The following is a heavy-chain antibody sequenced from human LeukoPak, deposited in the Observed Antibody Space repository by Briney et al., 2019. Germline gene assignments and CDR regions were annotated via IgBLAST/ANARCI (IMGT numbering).Heavy chain of an antibody. Sequence: PSETLSLTCAVYGGSFSGYYWSWIRQPPEKGLEWIGEIGHSGNTNYNSSLKSRLTISVDTSKNQFSLQLSSVAAADTAVYYCARGTKDLVGITWYYYMDVWGKGTTVTVSS. J-gene: IGHJ6*03. CDR1: GGSFSGYY. CDR2: IGHSGNT. CDR3: ARGTKDLVGITWYYYMDV. V-gene: IGHV4-34*01. D-gene: IGHD2-2*01.